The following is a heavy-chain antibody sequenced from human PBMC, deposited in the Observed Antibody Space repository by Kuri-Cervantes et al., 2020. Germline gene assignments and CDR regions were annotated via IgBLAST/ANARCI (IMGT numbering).Heavy chain of an antibody. CDR2: ITGSGSIT. V-gene: IGHV3-23*01. Sequence: GGSLRLSCAASGFTFSSYAMHWVRQAPGKGLEWVSTITGSGSITYYTDSVKGRFTISRDNSNNTLFLQMNSLRAGDTAIYYCAKDSHSSGWYGVDYWGQGTLVTVSS. J-gene: IGHJ4*02. CDR3: AKDSHSSGWYGVDY. CDR1: GFTFSSYA. D-gene: IGHD6-19*01.